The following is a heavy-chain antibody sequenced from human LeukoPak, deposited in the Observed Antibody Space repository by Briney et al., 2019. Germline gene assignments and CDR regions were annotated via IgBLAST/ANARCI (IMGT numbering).Heavy chain of an antibody. D-gene: IGHD5-24*01. Sequence: GWSLRLSCAASGFTFSAYSMNWVRQAPGKGLEGISYIGISSGNTKYADSVKGRFTISGDKAKNSLYLQMNSLRVEDTAVYYCARDYKYAFDNWGQGTLVTVSS. J-gene: IGHJ4*02. V-gene: IGHV3-48*01. CDR3: ARDYKYAFDN. CDR2: IGISSGNT. CDR1: GFTFSAYS.